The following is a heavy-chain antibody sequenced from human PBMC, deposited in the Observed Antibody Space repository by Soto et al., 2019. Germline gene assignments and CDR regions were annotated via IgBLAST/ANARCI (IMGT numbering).Heavy chain of an antibody. V-gene: IGHV1-18*01. CDR3: ARAMKWAGYCSGGRCFDY. Sequence: GASVKVSCKASGYTFTSYGISWVRQAPGQGLEWMGWISAYNGNTNYAQKLQGRVTMTTDTSTSTAYMELGSLRSDDTAVYYCARAMKWAGYCSGGRCFDYWGQGTLVTVSS. CDR1: GYTFTSYG. CDR2: ISAYNGNT. D-gene: IGHD2-15*01. J-gene: IGHJ4*02.